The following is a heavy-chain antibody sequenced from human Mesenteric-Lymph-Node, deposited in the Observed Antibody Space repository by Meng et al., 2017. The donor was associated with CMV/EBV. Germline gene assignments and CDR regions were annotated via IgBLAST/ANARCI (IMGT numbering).Heavy chain of an antibody. CDR3: TSAPTGRSSNSFDH. CDR2: IYHGGST. J-gene: IGHJ4*02. V-gene: IGHV4-38-2*02. D-gene: IGHD1-1*01. CDR1: DYSISSFY. Sequence: SETLSLTCTVSDYSISSFYWGWIRQPPGKGLEWIGSIYHGGSTYYNPSLKSRVTISVNTSKDQFSLKLSSVTVADTAFYYCTSAPTGRSSNSFDHWGQGTLVTVSS.